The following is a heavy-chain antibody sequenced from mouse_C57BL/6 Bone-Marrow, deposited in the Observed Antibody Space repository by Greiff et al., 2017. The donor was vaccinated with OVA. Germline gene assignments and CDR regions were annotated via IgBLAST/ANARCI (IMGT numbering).Heavy chain of an antibody. Sequence: EVNVVESEGGLVQPGSSMKLSCTASGFTFSDYYMAWVRQVPEKGLEWVANINYDGSSTYYLDSLKSRFIISRDNAKNILYLQMSSLKSEDTATYYCARGGYDYAMDYWGQGTSVTVSS. CDR2: INYDGSST. CDR1: GFTFSDYY. D-gene: IGHD3-1*01. J-gene: IGHJ4*01. V-gene: IGHV5-16*01. CDR3: ARGGYDYAMDY.